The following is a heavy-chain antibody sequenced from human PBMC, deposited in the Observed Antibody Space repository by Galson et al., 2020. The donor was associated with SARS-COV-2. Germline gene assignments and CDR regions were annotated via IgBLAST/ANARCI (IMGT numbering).Heavy chain of an antibody. CDR2: IYPGDSDT. Sequence: KIGESLKISCKGSGYSFTSYWIGWVRQMPGKGLEWMGIIYPGDSDTRYSPSFHGQVTISADKSISTAYLQWSSLKASDTAMYYCARRLMHLYGDANDSFDIWAQGKMVTVSS. J-gene: IGHJ3*02. CDR3: ARRLMHLYGDANDSFDI. D-gene: IGHD4-17*01. V-gene: IGHV5-51*01. CDR1: GYSFTSYW.